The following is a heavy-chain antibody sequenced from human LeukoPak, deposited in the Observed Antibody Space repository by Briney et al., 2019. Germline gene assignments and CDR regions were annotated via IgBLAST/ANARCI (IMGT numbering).Heavy chain of an antibody. D-gene: IGHD4-23*01. CDR1: GGSISSYY. V-gene: IGHV4-59*01. Sequence: SETLSLTCTVSGGSISSYYWSWIRQPPGKGLEWIGYIYYSGSTNYNPSLKSRVTISVDTSKNQFSLKLTSVTAADTALYYCARDSGYGGNYYWGQGTLVTVSS. CDR3: ARDSGYGGNYY. CDR2: IYYSGST. J-gene: IGHJ4*02.